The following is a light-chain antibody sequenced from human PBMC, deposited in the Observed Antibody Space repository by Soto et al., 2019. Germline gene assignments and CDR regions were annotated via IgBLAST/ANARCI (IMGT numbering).Light chain of an antibody. CDR2: GAS. V-gene: IGKV3-20*01. Sequence: EIVLTQSPGTLSLSPGERATLSCRASQSVSSSYLAWYQRKPGQAPSLLIYGASSRATGIPDRFSGSGSGTEFTLTINRLEPEDFAVYYCQQYGSSPPNFGQGTRLEIK. CDR3: QQYGSSPPN. CDR1: QSVSSSY. J-gene: IGKJ5*01.